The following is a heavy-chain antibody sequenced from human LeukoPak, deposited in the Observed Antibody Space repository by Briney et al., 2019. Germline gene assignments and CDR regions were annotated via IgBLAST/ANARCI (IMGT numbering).Heavy chain of an antibody. CDR1: GFTFENYV. J-gene: IGHJ4*02. CDR3: AKGGLRLYFGQFHY. Sequence: GRSLRLSCAASGFTFENYVMHWVRKVPGKGLEWVSGISWNGGIIGYADSVKGRFTISRDSAKNSLYLQMNSLRVEDTALYYCAKGGLRLYFGQFHYWGQGTLVTVSS. D-gene: IGHD3-10*01. CDR2: ISWNGGII. V-gene: IGHV3-9*01.